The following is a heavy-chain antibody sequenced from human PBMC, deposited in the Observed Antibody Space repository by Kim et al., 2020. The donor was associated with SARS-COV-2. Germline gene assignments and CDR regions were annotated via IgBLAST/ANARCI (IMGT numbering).Heavy chain of an antibody. CDR2: ISGSGGST. CDR3: ARGRQYSGSALVNSVRDSSLEGVDY. V-gene: IGHV3-23*01. CDR1: GFTFSSYA. J-gene: IGHJ4*02. Sequence: GGSLRLSCAASGFTFSSYAMSWVRQAPGKGLEWVSAISGSGGSTYYADSVKGRFTISRDNSKNTLYLQMNSLRAEDTAVYYCARGRQYSGSALVNSVRDSSLEGVDYWGQGTLVTVSS. D-gene: IGHD1-26*01.